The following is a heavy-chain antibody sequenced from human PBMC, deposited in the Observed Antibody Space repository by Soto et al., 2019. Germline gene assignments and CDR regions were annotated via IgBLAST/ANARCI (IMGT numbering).Heavy chain of an antibody. V-gene: IGHV3-21*01. CDR3: ARESEDLTSNFDY. J-gene: IGHJ4*02. CDR2: ISSTTNYI. CDR1: GXTFSRYS. Sequence: LRLSCAASGXTFSRYSMNWVRQAPGKGLEWVSSISSTTNYIYYADSMKGRFTVSRDNAKNSVYLDMNSLSAEDTAVYYCARESEDLTSNFDYWGQGTLVTVSS.